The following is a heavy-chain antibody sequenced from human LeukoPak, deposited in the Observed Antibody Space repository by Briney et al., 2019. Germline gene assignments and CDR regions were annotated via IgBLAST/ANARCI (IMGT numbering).Heavy chain of an antibody. CDR2: ISAYNGNT. Sequence: ASVTVSCKASGYTFTSYGISWVRQAPGQGLEWTGWISAYNGNTNYAQKLQGRVTMTTDTSTSTAYMELRSLRSDDTAVYYCARGKTPGIAAAVDYWGQGTLVTVSS. J-gene: IGHJ4*02. CDR3: ARGKTPGIAAAVDY. D-gene: IGHD6-13*01. V-gene: IGHV1-18*01. CDR1: GYTFTSYG.